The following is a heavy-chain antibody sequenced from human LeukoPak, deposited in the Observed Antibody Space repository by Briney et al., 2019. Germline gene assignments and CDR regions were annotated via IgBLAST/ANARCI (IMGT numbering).Heavy chain of an antibody. CDR1: GGSINSGDRS. CDR2: IYRSGST. CDR3: DRGASFGRSDFYF. J-gene: IGHJ4*02. D-gene: IGHD3-10*01. V-gene: IGHV4-30-2*01. Sequence: SETLSLTCAVSGGSINSGDRSWSWIRQPPGKGLEWIGYIYRSGSTYYNPSLKSRVSISIDRSNNQFSLRLTSVTAADMAVYYCDRGASFGRSDFYFWGRGTLVIVSS.